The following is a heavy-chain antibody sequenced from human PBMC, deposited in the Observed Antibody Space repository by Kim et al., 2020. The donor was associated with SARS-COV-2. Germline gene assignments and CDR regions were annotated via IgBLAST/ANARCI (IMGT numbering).Heavy chain of an antibody. CDR3: ASGEWWEQLH. D-gene: IGHD2-15*01. CDR1: GFAFSTHW. CDR2: IKQDGSEK. V-gene: IGHV3-7*03. Sequence: GGSLRLSCAASGFAFSTHWMTWVRQAPGKGLEWVANIKQDGSEKSYVDSVKGRFTISRDNAKNALHLQMNSLRVEDTAVYYCASGEWWEQLHWGQGTLVTVSS. J-gene: IGHJ4*02.